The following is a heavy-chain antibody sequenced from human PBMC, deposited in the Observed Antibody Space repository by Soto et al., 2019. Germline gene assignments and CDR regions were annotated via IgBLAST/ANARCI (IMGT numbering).Heavy chain of an antibody. V-gene: IGHV1-2*02. CDR1: GYTFTGYY. D-gene: IGHD6-13*01. CDR3: ARVGAAAAYDAFDI. J-gene: IGHJ3*02. Sequence: ASVKVSCKASGYTFTGYYMHWVRQAPGQGLEWMGWINPNSGGTNYAQKFQGRVTMTRDTSISTACMELSRLRSDDTAVYYCARVGAAAAYDAFDIWGQGTMVTVSS. CDR2: INPNSGGT.